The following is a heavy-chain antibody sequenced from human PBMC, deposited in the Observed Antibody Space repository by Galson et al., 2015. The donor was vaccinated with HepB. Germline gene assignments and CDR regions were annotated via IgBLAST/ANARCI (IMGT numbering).Heavy chain of an antibody. D-gene: IGHD1-14*01. CDR3: ARSEPRTWHNFDY. CDR2: IRYDGSNE. Sequence: SLRLSCAASGFTFGDYAMSWFRQAPGKGLEWVAFIRYDGSNEYYADSVKGRFTISRDNSKNTLYLQMNSLRTEDTAVFYCARSEPRTWHNFDYWGQGTLVTVSS. V-gene: IGHV3-30*02. J-gene: IGHJ4*02. CDR1: GFTFGDYA.